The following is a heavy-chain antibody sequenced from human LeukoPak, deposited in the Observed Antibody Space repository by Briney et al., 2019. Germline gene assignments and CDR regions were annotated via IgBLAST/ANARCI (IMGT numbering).Heavy chain of an antibody. CDR3: ARSLTAGDYYDSSGYDNFDY. V-gene: IGHV1-18*01. CDR2: ISAYNGNT. CDR1: GYTFTSYG. Sequence: ASVKVSCKASGYTFTSYGISWVRQAPGQGLEWMGWISAYNGNTNYAQKLQGRVTMTTDTSTSTAYMELRSLRSDDSAVCYCARSLTAGDYYDSSGYDNFDYWGQGTLVSVSS. J-gene: IGHJ4*02. D-gene: IGHD3-22*01.